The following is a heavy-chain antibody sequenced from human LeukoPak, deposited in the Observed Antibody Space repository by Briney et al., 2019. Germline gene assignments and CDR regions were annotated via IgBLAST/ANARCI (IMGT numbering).Heavy chain of an antibody. CDR3: AREYSSGWPGAFDI. CDR2: INPNSGGT. CDR1: GYTFTCYY. D-gene: IGHD6-19*01. V-gene: IGHV1-2*02. Sequence: ASVKVSCKASGYTFTCYYMHWVRQAPGQGLEWMGWINPNSGGTNYAQKFQGRVTMTRDTSISTAYMELSRLRSDDTAVYYCAREYSSGWPGAFDIWGQGTMVTVSS. J-gene: IGHJ3*02.